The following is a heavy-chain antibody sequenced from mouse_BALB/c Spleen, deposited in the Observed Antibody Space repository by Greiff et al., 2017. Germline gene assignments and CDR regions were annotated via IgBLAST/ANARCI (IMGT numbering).Heavy chain of an antibody. V-gene: IGHV2-6-7*01. J-gene: IGHJ4*01. D-gene: IGHD2-3*01. Sequence: QVQLKESGPGLVAPSQSLSITCTVSGFSLTGYGVNWVRQPPGKGLEWLGMIWGDGSTDYNSALKSRLSISKDNSKSQVFLKMNSLQTDDTARYYCARDRGVYDGYRGAMDYWGQGTSVTVSS. CDR3: ARDRGVYDGYRGAMDY. CDR1: GFSLTGYG. CDR2: IWGDGST.